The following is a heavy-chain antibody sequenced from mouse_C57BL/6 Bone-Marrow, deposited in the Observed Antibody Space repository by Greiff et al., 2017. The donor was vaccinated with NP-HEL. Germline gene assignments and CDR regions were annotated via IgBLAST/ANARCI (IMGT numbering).Heavy chain of an antibody. Sequence: QVHVKQSGAELARPGASVKLSCKASGYTFTSYGISWVKQRTGQGLEWIGEIYPRSGNTYYNEKFKGKATLTADKSSSTAYMELRSLTSEDSAVYFCATAYYGNFDFDYWGQGTTLTVSS. D-gene: IGHD2-10*01. CDR2: IYPRSGNT. CDR3: ATAYYGNFDFDY. V-gene: IGHV1-81*01. CDR1: GYTFTSYG. J-gene: IGHJ2*01.